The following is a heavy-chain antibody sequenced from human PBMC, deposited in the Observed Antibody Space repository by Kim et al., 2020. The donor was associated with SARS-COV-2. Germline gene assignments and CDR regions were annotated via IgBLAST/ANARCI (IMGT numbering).Heavy chain of an antibody. D-gene: IGHD4-17*01. J-gene: IGHJ4*02. CDR3: ARHGVGPFDY. Sequence: YYVESVKSRFTVSRDNVNNLLYLHMNSLRVEDTAVYHCARHGVGPFDYWGQGTLVTVSS. V-gene: IGHV3-7*01.